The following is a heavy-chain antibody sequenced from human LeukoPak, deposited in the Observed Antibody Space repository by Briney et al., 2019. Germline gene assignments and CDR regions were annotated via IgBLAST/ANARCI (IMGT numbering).Heavy chain of an antibody. CDR3: ARHPLGYYGSGTYYNGGYFDY. Sequence: PSETLSLTCTVSGGSISSYYWSWIRQPPGKGLEWIGYIYYSGSTNYNPSLKSRVTISVDTSKNQFPLKLSSVTAADTAVYYCARHPLGYYGSGTYYNGGYFDYWGQGTLVTVSS. V-gene: IGHV4-59*08. CDR1: GGSISSYY. CDR2: IYYSGST. D-gene: IGHD3-10*01. J-gene: IGHJ4*02.